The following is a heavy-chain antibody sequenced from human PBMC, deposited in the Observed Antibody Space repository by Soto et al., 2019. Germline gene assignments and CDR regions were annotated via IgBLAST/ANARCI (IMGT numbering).Heavy chain of an antibody. V-gene: IGHV5-51*01. Sequence: PGESLKISCKGSGYSFTSYWIGWVRQMPGKGLEWMGIIYPGDSDTRYSPSFQGQVTISADKSISTAYLQWSSLKASDTAMYYCARVANWNPHRRWFDPWGQGTLVTVSS. CDR1: GYSFTSYW. CDR3: ARVANWNPHRRWFDP. D-gene: IGHD1-1*01. J-gene: IGHJ5*02. CDR2: IYPGDSDT.